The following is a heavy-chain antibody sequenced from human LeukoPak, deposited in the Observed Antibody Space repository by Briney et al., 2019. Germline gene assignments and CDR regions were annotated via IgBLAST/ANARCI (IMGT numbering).Heavy chain of an antibody. CDR2: IYYSGST. CDR1: GGSISSSSYY. Sequence: SETLSLTCTVSGGSISSSSYYWGWIRQPPGKGLEWIGSIYYSGSTYYNPSLKSRVTISVDTSKNQFSLKLSSVTAADTAVFYCATSYYYDSSGPFDYWGQGTLVIVSS. D-gene: IGHD3-22*01. V-gene: IGHV4-39*01. CDR3: ATSYYYDSSGPFDY. J-gene: IGHJ4*02.